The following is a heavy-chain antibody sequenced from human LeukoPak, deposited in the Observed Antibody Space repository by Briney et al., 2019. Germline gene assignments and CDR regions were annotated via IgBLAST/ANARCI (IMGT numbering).Heavy chain of an antibody. CDR3: VRHAGRTGGQ. CDR1: GFRSSDHY. J-gene: IGHJ4*02. CDR2: ISGNSGDI. D-gene: IGHD3-10*01. V-gene: IGHV3/OR16-9*01. Sequence: GGSLRLSCAASGFRSSDHYMSWIRQAPGKGPEWISYISGNSGDIAYADSVKGRFTISRDNAKNSLHLQMNSLRVEDTAVYHCVRHAGRTGGQWGQGILITVSS.